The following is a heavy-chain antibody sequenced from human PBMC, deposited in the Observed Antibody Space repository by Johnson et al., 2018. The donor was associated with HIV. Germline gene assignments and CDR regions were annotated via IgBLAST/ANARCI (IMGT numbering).Heavy chain of an antibody. J-gene: IGHJ3*02. CDR3: ARRAYGSRSFSDAFDI. CDR2: ISGSGGST. CDR1: GFTFSSYA. V-gene: IGHV3-23*04. Sequence: VQLVESGGGLVQPGGSLRLSCAASGFTFSSYAMSWVRQAPGKGLEWVSAISGSGGSTCYADSVKGRFTISRDTSKNTLYLQMNSLRAEDTAVYYCARRAYGSRSFSDAFDIWGQGTMVIVSS. D-gene: IGHD3-10*01.